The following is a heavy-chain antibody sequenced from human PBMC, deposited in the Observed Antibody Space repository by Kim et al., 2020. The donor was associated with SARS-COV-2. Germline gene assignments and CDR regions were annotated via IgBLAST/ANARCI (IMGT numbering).Heavy chain of an antibody. D-gene: IGHD2-21*02. CDR2: IYPGDSDT. V-gene: IGHV5-51*01. Sequence: GESLKISCKGSGHTFTSYWIGWVRQMPGKGLEWMGIIYPGDSDTRYSPSFQGQVTISADKSISTAYLQWSSLKASDTAMYYCARQRYCGADCYSDWYFDLWGRGTLVTVSS. CDR3: ARQRYCGADCYSDWYFDL. CDR1: GHTFTSYW. J-gene: IGHJ2*01.